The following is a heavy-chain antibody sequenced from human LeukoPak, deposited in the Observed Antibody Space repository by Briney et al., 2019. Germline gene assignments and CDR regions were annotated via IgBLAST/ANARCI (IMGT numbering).Heavy chain of an antibody. CDR2: ISSSGSTI. CDR1: GFTFSDYY. V-gene: IGHV3-11*01. Sequence: GGSLRLSCAASGFTFSDYYMSWIRQAPGKGLEWVSYISSSGSTIYYADSVKGRFTISRDNAKNSLYLQMNSLRAEDAAVYYCARDPDFWSGYSGGRFDYWGQGTLVTVSS. D-gene: IGHD3-3*01. CDR3: ARDPDFWSGYSGGRFDY. J-gene: IGHJ4*02.